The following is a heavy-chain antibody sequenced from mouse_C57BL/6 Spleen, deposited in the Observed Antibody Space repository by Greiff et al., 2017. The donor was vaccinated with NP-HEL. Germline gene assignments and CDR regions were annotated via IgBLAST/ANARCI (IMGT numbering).Heavy chain of an antibody. J-gene: IGHJ3*01. CDR3: ARHYGSSAAWFAY. CDR2: IDPEDGET. V-gene: IGHV14-2*01. D-gene: IGHD1-1*01. Sequence: VQLKQSGAELVKPGASVKLSCTASGFNIKDYYMHWVKQRTEQGLEWIGRIDPEDGETKYAPKFQGKATITADTSSNTAYLQLSSLTSADTAVYYCARHYGSSAAWFAYWGQGTLVTVSA. CDR1: GFNIKDYY.